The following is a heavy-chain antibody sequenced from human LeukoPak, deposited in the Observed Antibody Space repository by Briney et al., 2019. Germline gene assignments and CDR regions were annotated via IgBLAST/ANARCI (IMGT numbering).Heavy chain of an antibody. J-gene: IGHJ4*02. CDR2: INWNGGST. D-gene: IGHD3-3*01. CDR3: ARALYYDFWSGSDY. V-gene: IGHV3-20*01. CDR1: GFTFDDYG. Sequence: GGSLRLSCAASGFTFDDYGMSWVRHAPGKGLEWVSGINWNGGSTGYADSVKGRFTISRDNAKNSLYLQMNSLRAEDTALYHCARALYYDFWSGSDYWGQGTLVTVSS.